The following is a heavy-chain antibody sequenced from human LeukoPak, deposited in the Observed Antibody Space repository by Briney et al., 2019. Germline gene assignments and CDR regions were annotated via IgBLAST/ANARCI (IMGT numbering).Heavy chain of an antibody. J-gene: IGHJ6*03. D-gene: IGHD3-3*01. CDR2: INSNRGGT. Sequence: ASVKVSCKASGYTFTGYYMHWVRQAPGQGLEWMGWINSNRGGTNYAQKFQGRVTLTRDTSISTAYMELSRLRSDDTAVYYCARGGGYDFWSGYSSYYYYMDVWGKGTTVTVSS. V-gene: IGHV1-2*02. CDR1: GYTFTGYY. CDR3: ARGGGYDFWSGYSSYYYYMDV.